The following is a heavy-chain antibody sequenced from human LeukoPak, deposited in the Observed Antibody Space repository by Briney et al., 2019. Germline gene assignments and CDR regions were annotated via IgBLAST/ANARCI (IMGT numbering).Heavy chain of an antibody. CDR3: ARRKIVVGEHRVPQARTGVYFDY. J-gene: IGHJ4*02. V-gene: IGHV4-59*02. D-gene: IGHD3-22*01. CDR1: GGSVSDYY. Sequence: NPSETLSLTCTISGGSVSDYYWSWIRQSPGKGLEWIGYIYHTGSTSYSPSLKSRVTISVDTSKNQFSLKLSSVTAADTAVYYCARRKIVVGEHRVPQARTGVYFDYWGQGTLVTVSS. CDR2: IYHTGST.